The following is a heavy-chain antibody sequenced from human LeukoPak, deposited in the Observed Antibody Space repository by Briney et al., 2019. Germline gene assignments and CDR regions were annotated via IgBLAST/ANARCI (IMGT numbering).Heavy chain of an antibody. CDR1: GYTFTSYG. CDR3: ARADIVVVVAAAFDY. D-gene: IGHD2-15*01. V-gene: IGHV1-18*01. Sequence: GASVKVSCKASGYTFTSYGISWVRQAPGQGLEWMGWISAYNGNTNYAQKLQGRVTMTTDTSTSTAYMELRSLGSDDTAVYYCARADIVVVVAAAFDYWGQGTLVTVSS. J-gene: IGHJ4*02. CDR2: ISAYNGNT.